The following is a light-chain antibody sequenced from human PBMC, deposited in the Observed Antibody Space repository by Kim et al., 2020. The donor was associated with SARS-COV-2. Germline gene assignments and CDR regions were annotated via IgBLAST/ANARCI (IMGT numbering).Light chain of an antibody. Sequence: EIVLTQSPVTLSLSPGERATLSCRASQSVSSSYLAWYQQKFGQAPRVLIYAASSRAIGIPDRFSGSGSGTDFTLTISRLEPEDFAVYHCQHYGSSPAFGQGTKVDIK. CDR3: QHYGSSPA. CDR2: AAS. V-gene: IGKV3-20*01. CDR1: QSVSSSY. J-gene: IGKJ1*01.